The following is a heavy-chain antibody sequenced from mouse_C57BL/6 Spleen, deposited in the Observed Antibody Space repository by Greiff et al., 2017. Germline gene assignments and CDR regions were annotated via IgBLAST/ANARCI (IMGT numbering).Heavy chain of an antibody. CDR1: GFTFSDYG. CDR2: ISSGSSTI. CDR3: ARGYYGSSHYYAMDY. D-gene: IGHD1-1*01. Sequence: EVQLVESGGGLVKPGGSLKLSCAASGFTFSDYGMHWVRQAPEKGLEWVAYISSGSSTIYYADTVKGRFTFSRANAKNTLFLQMTSLRSEDTAMYYCARGYYGSSHYYAMDYWGQGTSVTVSS. V-gene: IGHV5-17*01. J-gene: IGHJ4*01.